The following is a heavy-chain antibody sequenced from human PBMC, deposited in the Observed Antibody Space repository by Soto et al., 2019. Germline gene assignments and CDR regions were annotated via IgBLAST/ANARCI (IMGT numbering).Heavy chain of an antibody. CDR2: ISGSGGST. V-gene: IGHV3-23*01. CDR3: AKARQDYGDLNWFDP. D-gene: IGHD4-17*01. J-gene: IGHJ5*02. CDR1: GFTFSSYA. Sequence: GGSLRLSCAASGFTFSSYAMSWVRQAPGKGLEWVSAISGSGGSTYYADSVKGRFTISRDNSKNTLYLQMNSLRAEDTAVYYCAKARQDYGDLNWFDPWGQGTLVTVSS.